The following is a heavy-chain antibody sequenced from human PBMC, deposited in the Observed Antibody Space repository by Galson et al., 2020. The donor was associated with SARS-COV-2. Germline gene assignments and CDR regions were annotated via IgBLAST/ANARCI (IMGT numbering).Heavy chain of an antibody. CDR3: ASERIQLWLGVYGMDV. CDR1: GASISSGGYY. V-gene: IGHV4-31*03. CDR2: IYYSGST. J-gene: IGHJ6*02. Sequence: SETLSLTCTVSGASISSGGYYWSWIRQHPGKGLEWLGYIYYSGSTYYNPSLKSRVTISVDTSKNQFSLELSSVTAADTAVYYCASERIQLWLGVYGMDVWGQGTTVTVSS. D-gene: IGHD5-18*01.